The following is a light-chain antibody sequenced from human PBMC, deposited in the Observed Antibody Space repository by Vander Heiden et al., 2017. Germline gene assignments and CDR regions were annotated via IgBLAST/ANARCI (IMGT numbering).Light chain of an antibody. CDR2: KAS. CDR3: LQYNTYPYT. V-gene: IGKV1-5*03. CDR1: QSISSW. Sequence: DIQMTPSPSTLSASIGDGVTITCRASQSISSWLAWYQQKPGKAPTFLIYKASTLQSGVPSRFSGSGSGTEFTLTISSLQPDDFATYYCLQYNTYPYTFGQGTKLEIK. J-gene: IGKJ2*01.